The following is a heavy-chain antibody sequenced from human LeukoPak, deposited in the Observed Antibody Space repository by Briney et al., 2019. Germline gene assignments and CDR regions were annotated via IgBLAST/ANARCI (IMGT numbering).Heavy chain of an antibody. CDR2: INWKTGNG. J-gene: IGHJ2*01. Sequence: QAGGSLRLSCAVSGFNFDDYAMHWVRQAPGRGLEWVSGINWKTGNGIYEDSVKGRFTISRDNAKNSLYLQMSSLRAEDTALYYCTRRAARWQFDLWGRGTLLTVSS. D-gene: IGHD5-24*01. CDR1: GFNFDDYA. CDR3: TRRAARWQFDL. V-gene: IGHV3-9*01.